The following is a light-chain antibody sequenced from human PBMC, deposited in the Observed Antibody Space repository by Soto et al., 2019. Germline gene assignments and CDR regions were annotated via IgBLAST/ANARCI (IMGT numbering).Light chain of an antibody. CDR1: QAIGND. CDR2: GAS. Sequence: AIQMTQSPSSLSASVGDRVTITCRASQAIGNDLTWYQQKPGKAPNLLIFGASSLHSGVPSRFSGSGSGTDFTLTISSLQPEDFATYYCLQDYNYPLTCGQGTKLEIK. V-gene: IGKV1-6*01. J-gene: IGKJ2*01. CDR3: LQDYNYPLT.